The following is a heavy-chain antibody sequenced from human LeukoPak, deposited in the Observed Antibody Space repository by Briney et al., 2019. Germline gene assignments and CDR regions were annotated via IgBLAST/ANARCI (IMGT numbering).Heavy chain of an antibody. V-gene: IGHV1-69*13. CDR1: GGTFSSYA. D-gene: IGHD3-22*01. CDR3: ASLKNYYDSSGYLVTDAFDI. Sequence: SVEVSCKASGGTFSSYAISWVRQAPGQGLEWMGGIIPIFGTANYAQKFQGRVTITADESTSTAYMELSSLRSEDTAVYYCASLKNYYDSSGYLVTDAFDIWGQGTMVTVSS. CDR2: IIPIFGTA. J-gene: IGHJ3*02.